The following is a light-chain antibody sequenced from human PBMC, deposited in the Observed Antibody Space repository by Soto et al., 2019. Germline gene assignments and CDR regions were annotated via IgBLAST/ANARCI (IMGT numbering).Light chain of an antibody. J-gene: IGKJ1*01. Sequence: PGTLSLSPGERATLSCRASQSVSSNLAWYQQKPGQAPRLLIYGASTRATGIPVRFSGSGSGTDFTLTISSLEPEDFAIYFCQQRGNWWTFGQGPKVDIK. V-gene: IGKV3-11*01. CDR1: QSVSSN. CDR3: QQRGNWWT. CDR2: GAS.